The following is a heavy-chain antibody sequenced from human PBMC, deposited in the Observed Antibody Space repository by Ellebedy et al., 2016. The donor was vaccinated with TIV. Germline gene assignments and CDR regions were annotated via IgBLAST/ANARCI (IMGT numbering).Heavy chain of an antibody. J-gene: IGHJ3*02. V-gene: IGHV3-7*01. CDR3: ATDGSYGDHRFPQHALGM. Sequence: GGSLRLSCAASGFSFNSYWMSWVRQAPGKGLEWVANINQGGSVKYYVDSVKGRFTISRDNAKNSLHLQMNSLRAEDTAVYYCATDGSYGDHRFPQHALGMWGQGTMVSVSS. CDR1: GFSFNSYW. CDR2: INQGGSVK. D-gene: IGHD4-17*01.